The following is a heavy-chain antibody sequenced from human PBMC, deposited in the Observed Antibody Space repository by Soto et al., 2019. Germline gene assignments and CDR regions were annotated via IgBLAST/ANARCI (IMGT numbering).Heavy chain of an antibody. CDR2: IYYSGST. CDR1: GGSISSYY. D-gene: IGHD1-26*01. V-gene: IGHV4-59*01. J-gene: IGHJ4*02. Sequence: SETLSLTCTVSGGSISSYYWSWIRQPPGKGLEWIGYIYYSGSTNYNPSLKSRVTISVDTSKNQFSLKLSSVTAAATAVYYCARDSIVGATDYWGQGTLVTVSS. CDR3: ARDSIVGATDY.